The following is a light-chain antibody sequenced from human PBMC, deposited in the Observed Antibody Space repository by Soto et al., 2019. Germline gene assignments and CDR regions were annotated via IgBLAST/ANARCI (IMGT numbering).Light chain of an antibody. V-gene: IGKV1-5*01. Sequence: DIQMTQSPSTLSASVGDRVTITCRASEGINNWLAWYQVKPGKGPKLLIYDASTLESGVPSRFSGSGSATEFTLTISSLQPDDFATYYCQQYASYSPTFGQGTKV. CDR3: QQYASYSPT. CDR2: DAS. CDR1: EGINNW. J-gene: IGKJ1*01.